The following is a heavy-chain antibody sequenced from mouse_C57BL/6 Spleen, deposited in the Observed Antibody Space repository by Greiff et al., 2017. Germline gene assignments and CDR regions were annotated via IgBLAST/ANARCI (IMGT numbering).Heavy chain of an antibody. CDR2: ISYDGSN. V-gene: IGHV3-6*01. D-gene: IGHD1-1*01. CDR3: ASPTVVASYWYFDV. J-gene: IGHJ1*03. Sequence: ESGPGLVKPSQSLSLTCSVTGYSITSGYYWNWIRQFPGNKLEWMGYISYDGSNNYNPSLKNRISITRDTSKNQFFLKLNSVTTEDTATYYCASPTVVASYWYFDVWGTGTTVTVSS. CDR1: GYSITSGYY.